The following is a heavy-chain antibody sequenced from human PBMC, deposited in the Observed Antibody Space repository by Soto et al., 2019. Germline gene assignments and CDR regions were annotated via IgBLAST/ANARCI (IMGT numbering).Heavy chain of an antibody. V-gene: IGHV3-23*01. D-gene: IGHD3-10*01. J-gene: IGHJ4*02. Sequence: EVQLLESGGGLVQPGGSLRLSCAASGFTFSSYAMSWVRQAPGKGLEWVSAISGSGGSTYYADSVKGRFTISRGNSKKTLYRQMNSLRAEDTAVYYCAEGSQWFGELLPDYFYYWGQGTLVTVSS. CDR1: GFTFSSYA. CDR2: ISGSGGST. CDR3: AEGSQWFGELLPDYFYY.